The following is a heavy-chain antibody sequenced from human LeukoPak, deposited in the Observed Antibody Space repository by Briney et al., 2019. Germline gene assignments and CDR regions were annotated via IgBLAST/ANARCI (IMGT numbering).Heavy chain of an antibody. CDR3: AREDYYGSGSYSPFDY. J-gene: IGHJ4*02. D-gene: IGHD3-10*01. Sequence: ASVKASCKASGGTFSSYAISWVRQAPGQGLEWMGGIIPIFGTANYAQKFQGRVTITADESTSTAYMELSSLRSEDTAVYYCAREDYYGSGSYSPFDYWGQGTLVTVSS. V-gene: IGHV1-69*13. CDR2: IIPIFGTA. CDR1: GGTFSSYA.